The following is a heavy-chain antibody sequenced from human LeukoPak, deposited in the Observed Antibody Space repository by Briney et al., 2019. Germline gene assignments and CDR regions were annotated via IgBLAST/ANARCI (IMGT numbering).Heavy chain of an antibody. CDR1: GFSFSNYW. D-gene: IGHD3-3*02. Sequence: GGSLRLSCAASGFSFSNYWMHWVRQAPGKGLEWVGRIQSKTDGGKTDYAAPVKGRFTISRDDSKNTLYLQMNSLKTEDTAIYYCTTGIRGDWGQGTLVTVSS. V-gene: IGHV3-15*07. CDR3: TTGIRGD. CDR2: IQSKTDGGKT. J-gene: IGHJ4*02.